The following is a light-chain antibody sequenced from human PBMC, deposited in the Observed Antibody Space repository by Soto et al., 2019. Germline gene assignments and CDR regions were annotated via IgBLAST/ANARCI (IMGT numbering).Light chain of an antibody. J-gene: IGLJ1*01. CDR2: DVS. V-gene: IGLV2-14*01. CDR1: SSDVGGYNY. CDR3: SSYTSISTLDV. Sequence: QSVLTQPASVSGSPGQSITISCTGTSSDVGGYNYVSWYQQHPVKAPKLMMYDVSNRPSGVSNRFSGSKSGTTASLNISGLQDEDEADSYCSSYTSISTLDVFGSGTKLTVL.